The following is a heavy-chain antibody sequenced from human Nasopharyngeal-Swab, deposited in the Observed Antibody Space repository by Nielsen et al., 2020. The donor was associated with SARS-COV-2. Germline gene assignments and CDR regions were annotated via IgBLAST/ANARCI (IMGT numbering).Heavy chain of an antibody. V-gene: IGHV4-59*08. D-gene: IGHD6-19*01. J-gene: IGHJ4*02. Sequence: SETLSLTCTVSGGSISGSYWGWIRQPPGKGLEWIGYIYYTGSTRYNPSLKSRVTMSVDTSKNQFSLKLSSVTATDTALYYCAGHSYQWNPASHLDYWGQGSLVTVSS. CDR3: AGHSYQWNPASHLDY. CDR1: GGSISGSY. CDR2: IYYTGST.